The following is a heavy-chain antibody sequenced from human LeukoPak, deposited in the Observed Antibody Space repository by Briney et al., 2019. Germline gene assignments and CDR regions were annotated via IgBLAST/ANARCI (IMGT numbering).Heavy chain of an antibody. CDR3: ARGLNNYYGSGSYYGYYYGMDV. J-gene: IGHJ6*02. D-gene: IGHD3-10*01. CDR2: IGTAGDT. Sequence: TGGSLRLSCAASGFTFSSYDMHWVRQATGKGLEWVSAIGTAGDTYYPGSVKGRFTISRENAKNSLYLQMNSLRAGDTAVYYCARGLNNYYGSGSYYGYYYGMDVWGQGTTVTVSS. V-gene: IGHV3-13*01. CDR1: GFTFSSYD.